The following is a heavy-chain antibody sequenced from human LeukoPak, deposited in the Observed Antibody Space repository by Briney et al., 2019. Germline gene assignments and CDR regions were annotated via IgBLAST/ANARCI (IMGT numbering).Heavy chain of an antibody. CDR3: ARGGGGVDY. CDR1: GFTLSKSW. D-gene: IGHD4-23*01. CDR2: IKLDGSEN. V-gene: IGHV3-7*01. J-gene: IGHJ4*02. Sequence: GGALRLSCAASGFTLSKSWMSWVGQARGKGLEWLANIKLDGSENYYVDSVKGRFTISSDNAKNSLYLQINSLRAEDTAVYYCARGGGGVDYWGQGTLVTVSS.